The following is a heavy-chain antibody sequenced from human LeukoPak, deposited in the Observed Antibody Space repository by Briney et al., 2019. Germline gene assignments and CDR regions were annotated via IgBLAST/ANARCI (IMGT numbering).Heavy chain of an antibody. CDR1: GFTFSNNY. D-gene: IGHD5-18*01. V-gene: IGHV3-66*01. J-gene: IGHJ5*02. CDR2: IYSAGST. Sequence: PGGSLRVSCAVSGFTFSNNYMSWVRQAPGKGLEWVSVIYSAGSTFYADSVKGRFTISRDNSENTLYLQMNSLRAEDTAVYYCARDRGGYTYGYGWWFDPWGQGTLVTVSS. CDR3: ARDRGGYTYGYGWWFDP.